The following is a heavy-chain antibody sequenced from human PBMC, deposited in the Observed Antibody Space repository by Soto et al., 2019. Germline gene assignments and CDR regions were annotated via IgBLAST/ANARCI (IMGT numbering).Heavy chain of an antibody. J-gene: IGHJ6*02. CDR2: ISGSGGST. CDR3: AKPGGCGGDCSYYYYYCMDV. D-gene: IGHD2-21*02. Sequence: PGGSLRLSCAASGFTFSSYAMSWVRQAPGQGMEWVSAISGSGGSTYYADSVKGRFTISRDNSKNTLYLQMNSLRAEGTAVYYCAKPGGCGGDCSYYYYYCMDVWGQGTTVTVSS. CDR1: GFTFSSYA. V-gene: IGHV3-23*01.